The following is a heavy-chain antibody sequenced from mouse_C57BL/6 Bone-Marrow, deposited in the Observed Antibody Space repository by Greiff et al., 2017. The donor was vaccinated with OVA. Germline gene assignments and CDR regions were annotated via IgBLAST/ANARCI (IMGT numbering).Heavy chain of an antibody. CDR1: GYAFTNYL. J-gene: IGHJ2*01. Sequence: QVQLQQSGAELVRPGTSVKVSCKASGYAFTNYLIEWVKQRPGQGLEWIGVINPGSGGTNYNEKFKGKATLTADKSSSTAYMQLSSLTSEDSAVYLCARELHYFDYWGQGTTLTVSS. D-gene: IGHD1-3*01. V-gene: IGHV1-54*01. CDR3: ARELHYFDY. CDR2: INPGSGGT.